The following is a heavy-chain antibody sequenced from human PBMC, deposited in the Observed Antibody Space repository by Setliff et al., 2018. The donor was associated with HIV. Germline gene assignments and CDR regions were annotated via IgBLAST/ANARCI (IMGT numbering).Heavy chain of an antibody. CDR1: GFTFDDYA. CDR2: ISGSGAST. CDR3: ARSPQGGYFDY. J-gene: IGHJ4*03. Sequence: QPGGSLRLSCVASGFTFDDYAMHWVRQGPGKGLEWVSVISGSGASTFYADSVKGRFTIARDNSKNTLYLQMNGLRVEDTAVYHCARSPQGGYFDYWGQGTLVTVSS. V-gene: IGHV3-23*01.